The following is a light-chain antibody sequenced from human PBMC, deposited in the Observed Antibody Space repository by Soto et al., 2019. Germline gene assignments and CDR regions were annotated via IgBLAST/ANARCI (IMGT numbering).Light chain of an antibody. CDR3: QQSYSTPMYT. V-gene: IGKV1-39*01. CDR1: QSISSY. CDR2: AAS. J-gene: IGKJ2*01. Sequence: DIQMTQSPSSLSASVGDRVTITCRASQSISSYLNWYQQKPGKAPKLLIYAASSLQSGVPSRFSGSGSGTEFTLTISSLQPDDFATYYCQQSYSTPMYTFGQGTK.